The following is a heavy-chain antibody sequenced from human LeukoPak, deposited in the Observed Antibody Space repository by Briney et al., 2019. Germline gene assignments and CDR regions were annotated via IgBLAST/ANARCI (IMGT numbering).Heavy chain of an antibody. V-gene: IGHV1-3*01. Sequence: GASVKVSCKASGYTFTSYAMHWVRQAPGQRLEWMGWINAGNGNTKYSQKFQGRVTITRDTSASTAYMELSSLRSEDTAVYYCARSSVAVTIFDYWGQGILVTVSS. CDR2: INAGNGNT. J-gene: IGHJ4*02. CDR1: GYTFTSYA. CDR3: ARSSVAVTIFDY. D-gene: IGHD6-19*01.